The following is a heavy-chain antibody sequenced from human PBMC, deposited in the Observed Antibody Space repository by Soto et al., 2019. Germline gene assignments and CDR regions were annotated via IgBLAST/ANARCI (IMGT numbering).Heavy chain of an antibody. D-gene: IGHD6-13*01. Sequence: QVQLQQWGAGLLKPSETLSLTCAVYGGSFSGYYWSWIRQPPGKGLEWIGEINHSGSTNYNPSLKSRVTISVDTSKNQFSLKLSSVTAADTAVYYCARGRVHSSSCFNYWGQGTLVTVSS. CDR3: ARGRVHSSSCFNY. J-gene: IGHJ4*02. CDR1: GGSFSGYY. CDR2: INHSGST. V-gene: IGHV4-34*01.